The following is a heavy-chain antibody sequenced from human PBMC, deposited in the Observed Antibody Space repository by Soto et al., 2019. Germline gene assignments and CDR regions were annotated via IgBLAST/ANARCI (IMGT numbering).Heavy chain of an antibody. CDR1: GGSISTYY. Sequence: SETLSLTCTVSGGSISTYYWGWIRQSPGKGLEWIGSIYYSGSTHNNPSLKSRVTMSVDTYTNQFSLKLMSVTAADTAIYYCTRHGGGAAADRPLDYWGQGTLVTVSS. D-gene: IGHD6-13*01. CDR2: IYYSGST. J-gene: IGHJ4*02. V-gene: IGHV4-39*01. CDR3: TRHGGGAAADRPLDY.